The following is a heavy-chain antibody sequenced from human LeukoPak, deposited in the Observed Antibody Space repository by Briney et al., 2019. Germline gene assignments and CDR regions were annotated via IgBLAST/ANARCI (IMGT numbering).Heavy chain of an antibody. CDR1: GFTFHFYS. V-gene: IGHV3-48*02. CDR2: ISSRSSTI. Sequence: GVSLRLSCAASGFTFHFYSMTWVRQAPGKGLEWVSYISSRSSTIYYTDSVKGRFTVSRDNAKNSLNLQMNSLRDEDTAVYYCARGEDYWGQGTLVTVSS. J-gene: IGHJ4*02. CDR3: ARGEDY.